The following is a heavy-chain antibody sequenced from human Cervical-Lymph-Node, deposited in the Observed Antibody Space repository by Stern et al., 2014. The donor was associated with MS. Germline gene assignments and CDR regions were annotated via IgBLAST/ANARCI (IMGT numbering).Heavy chain of an antibody. Sequence: EVQLVESGGGLVQPGGSLRLSCTASGFIFSSYSMNWVRQAPGKGLEWLSSISSGGGNIYYADSVKGRFTISRNNSKNSLYLQMNSLREEDTAVYYCARKSSSWALFDQWGQGTLVTVSS. J-gene: IGHJ5*02. V-gene: IGHV3-48*02. D-gene: IGHD6-13*01. CDR1: GFIFSSYS. CDR3: ARKSSSWALFDQ. CDR2: ISSGGGNI.